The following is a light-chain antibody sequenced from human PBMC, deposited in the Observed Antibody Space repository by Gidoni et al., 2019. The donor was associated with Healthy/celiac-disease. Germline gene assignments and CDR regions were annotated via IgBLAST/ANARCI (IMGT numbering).Light chain of an antibody. Sequence: EVVLTQSPGTLPLSPGESATLSRRASQSVSSSSLAWYQKKPGQAPPLLLYGAASRATGIPDRISGSGSATDFTLTISRLEPEDFAVYYCQQYDSSTGTFGQGTKVEIK. CDR1: QSVSSSS. CDR2: GAA. V-gene: IGKV3-20*01. J-gene: IGKJ1*01. CDR3: QQYDSSTGT.